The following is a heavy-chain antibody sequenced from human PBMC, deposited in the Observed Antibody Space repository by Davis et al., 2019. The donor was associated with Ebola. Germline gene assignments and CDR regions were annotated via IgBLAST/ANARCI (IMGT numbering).Heavy chain of an antibody. CDR1: GGTFSSYA. D-gene: IGHD1-26*01. CDR3: ARDLDSGGYRAGYGMDV. CDR2: IIPIFGTA. J-gene: IGHJ6*02. V-gene: IGHV1-69*13. Sequence: AASVKVSCKASGGTFSSYAISWVRQAPGQGLEWMGGIIPIFGTANYAQKFQGRVTITADESTSTAYMELSSLRSEDTAVYYCARDLDSGGYRAGYGMDVWGQGTTVTVSS.